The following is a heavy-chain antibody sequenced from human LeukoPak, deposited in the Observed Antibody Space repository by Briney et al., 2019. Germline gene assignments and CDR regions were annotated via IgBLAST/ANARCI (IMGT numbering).Heavy chain of an antibody. CDR2: IYYSGST. V-gene: IGHV4-59*01. CDR1: GGSISSYY. J-gene: IGHJ4*02. CDR3: ARETKAGGYSFDY. Sequence: SETLSLTCTVSGGSISSYYWGWIRQPPGKGLEWIGYIYYSGSTNYNPSLKSRVTISVDTSKNQFSLKLSSVTAADTAVYYCARETKAGGYSFDYWGQGTLVTVSS. D-gene: IGHD3-16*01.